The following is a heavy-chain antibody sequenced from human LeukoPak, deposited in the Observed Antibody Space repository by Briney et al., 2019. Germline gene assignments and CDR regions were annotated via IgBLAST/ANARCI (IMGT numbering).Heavy chain of an antibody. CDR3: ARDNFLAPPAYSYYYMDV. CDR2: ISYDGSNK. D-gene: IGHD2/OR15-2a*01. J-gene: IGHJ6*03. V-gene: IGHV3-30*04. CDR1: GFTFSSYA. Sequence: GGSLRLSCAASGFTFSSYAMHWVRQAPGKGLEWVAVISYDGSNKYYADSVKGRFTISRDNSKNTLYLQMNSLRAEDTAVYYCARDNFLAPPAYSYYYMDVWGKGTTVTVSS.